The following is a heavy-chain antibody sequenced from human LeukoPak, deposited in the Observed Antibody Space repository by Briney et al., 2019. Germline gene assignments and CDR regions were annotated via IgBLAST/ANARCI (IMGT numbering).Heavy chain of an antibody. CDR2: IYTSGST. CDR1: GGSISSGSYY. D-gene: IGHD3-22*01. Sequence: PSQTLSLTCTVSGGSISSGSYYWSWIRQPAGKGLEWIGRIYTSGSTNYNPSLKSRVTISVDTSKNQFSLKLSSVTAADTAVYYCARDKTDAYYYDSSGAFDIWGQGTMVTVSS. CDR3: ARDKTDAYYYDSSGAFDI. V-gene: IGHV4-61*02. J-gene: IGHJ3*02.